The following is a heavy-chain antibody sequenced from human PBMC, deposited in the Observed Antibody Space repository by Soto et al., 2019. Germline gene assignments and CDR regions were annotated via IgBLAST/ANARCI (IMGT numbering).Heavy chain of an antibody. CDR1: GGSISSGGYS. D-gene: IGHD3-16*01. Sequence: QLQLQESGSGLVKPSQTLSLTCAVSGGSISSGGYSWSWIRQPPGKGLVWIGYIYHSGSTYYNPSLKSRVTLSADRAKNQFSLKLSSVTAADTAVYYCARGGGYTFDYWGQGTLVTVSS. V-gene: IGHV4-30-2*01. CDR3: ARGGGYTFDY. J-gene: IGHJ4*02. CDR2: IYHSGST.